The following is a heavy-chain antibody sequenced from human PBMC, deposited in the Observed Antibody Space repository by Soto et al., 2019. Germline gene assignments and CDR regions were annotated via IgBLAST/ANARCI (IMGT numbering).Heavy chain of an antibody. J-gene: IGHJ4*02. V-gene: IGHV1-69*02. CDR3: ARYSSGWTFDY. CDR2: IIPILGIA. D-gene: IGHD6-19*01. CDR1: GGTFSSYT. Sequence: GASVKVSCKASGGTFSSYTISWVRQAPGQGLEWMGRIIPILGIANYAQKFQGRVTITADKSTSTAYMELRSLRSDDTAVYYCARYSSGWTFDYWGQGTLVTVSS.